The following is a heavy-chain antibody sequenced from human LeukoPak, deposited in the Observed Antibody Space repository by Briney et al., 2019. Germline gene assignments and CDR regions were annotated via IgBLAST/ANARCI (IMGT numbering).Heavy chain of an antibody. CDR2: IKLNGGGK. Sequence: GGSLRLSWAASGITFSSFWMNWVRQPPGEGLEWVAHIKLNGGGKDYAGSVKGRITIARDDAKNSVYLEINSLRAEDTEVYYCARDADGHFDSWGQGTLVTVSS. J-gene: IGHJ4*02. CDR3: ARDADGHFDS. D-gene: IGHD5-24*01. V-gene: IGHV3-7*01. CDR1: GITFSSFW.